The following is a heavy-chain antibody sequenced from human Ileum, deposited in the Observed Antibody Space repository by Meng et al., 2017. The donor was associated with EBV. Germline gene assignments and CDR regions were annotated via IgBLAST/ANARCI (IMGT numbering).Heavy chain of an antibody. J-gene: IGHJ4*02. CDR3: GRDQGRELINH. CDR2: VYHRGDT. Sequence: VQLQEPVPGLVKPSGTLSLTCTVSGDSISSDIWWSWVRQPPGKGLEWIGEVYHRGDTNYNPSLKSRVDISVDKSKNQFYLSLFSVTAADTAVYYCGRDQGRELINHWGQGTLVTVSS. V-gene: IGHV4-4*02. D-gene: IGHD1-7*01. CDR1: GDSISSDIW.